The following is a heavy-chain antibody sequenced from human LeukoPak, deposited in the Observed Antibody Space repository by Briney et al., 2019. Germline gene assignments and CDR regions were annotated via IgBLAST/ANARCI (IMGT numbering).Heavy chain of an antibody. CDR1: GGSISSYY. CDR2: IYYSGST. V-gene: IGHV4-59*01. J-gene: IGHJ6*03. CDR3: ARARPSDDFWSGYFSSPRDYYYMDV. Sequence: TSETLSLTCTVSGGSISSYYWSWIRQPPGKGLEWIGYIYYSGSTNYNPSLKSRVTISVDTSKNQFSLKLSSVTAADTAVYYCARARPSDDFWSGYFSSPRDYYYMDVWGKGTTVTVSS. D-gene: IGHD3-3*01.